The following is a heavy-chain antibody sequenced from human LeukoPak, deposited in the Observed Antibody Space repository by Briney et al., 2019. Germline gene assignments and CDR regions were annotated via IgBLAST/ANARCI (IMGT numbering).Heavy chain of an antibody. J-gene: IGHJ5*02. Sequence: GGSLRLSCEASGFTFSNYGMHWVRQTPGKGLEWVAVISYDGSNEYYAGSVKGRFTISRDNSKNTLYLQMHSLRDEDTAVYYCAKDRTAHNTGWYGNWFDPWGQGTLVTVSS. CDR1: GFTFSNYG. D-gene: IGHD6-19*01. CDR2: ISYDGSNE. V-gene: IGHV3-30*18. CDR3: AKDRTAHNTGWYGNWFDP.